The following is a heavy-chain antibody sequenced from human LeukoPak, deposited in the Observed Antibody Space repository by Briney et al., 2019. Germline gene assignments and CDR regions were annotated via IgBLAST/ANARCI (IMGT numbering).Heavy chain of an antibody. CDR2: INPVSGGT. D-gene: IGHD2-2*01. CDR3: ARANFLSCSSTSCLFDY. CDR1: ECTFTDYY. V-gene: IGHV1-2*02. Sequence: GASVKVSCKASECTFTDYYMHWVRQAPGQGLEWMGWINPVSGGTNYVQKFQGRVTMTRDTSISTAYMELSRLRSDDTAVYYCARANFLSCSSTSCLFDYWGQGTLVTVSS. J-gene: IGHJ4*02.